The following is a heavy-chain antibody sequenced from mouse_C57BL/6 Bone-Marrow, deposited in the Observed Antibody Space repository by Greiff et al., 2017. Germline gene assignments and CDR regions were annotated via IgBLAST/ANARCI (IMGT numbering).Heavy chain of an antibody. D-gene: IGHD1-2*01. CDR1: GFTFSSYA. Sequence: EVKLMQSGGGLVKPGGSLKLSCAASGFTFSSYAMSWVRQTPEKRLEWVATISAGGSYTYYPDNVKGRFTISRDNAKNNLYLQMSHLKSEDTAMYYCARDTRLAMGYWGQGTSVTVSS. CDR3: ARDTRLAMGY. J-gene: IGHJ4*01. V-gene: IGHV5-4*01. CDR2: ISAGGSYT.